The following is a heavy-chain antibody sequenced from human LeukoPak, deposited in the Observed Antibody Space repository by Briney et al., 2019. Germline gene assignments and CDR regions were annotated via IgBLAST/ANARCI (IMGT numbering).Heavy chain of an antibody. Sequence: SETLSLTCTVSGYSISSGYYWAWIRPSPGKGLEWIGSIYNSGNTYYNPSLKSRVTISVDTSKNQFSLKLRSVTAADTAVYYCARREGGDISAFYDYWGQGTLVTVSS. CDR2: IYNSGNT. V-gene: IGHV4-38-2*02. CDR1: GYSISSGYY. CDR3: ARREGGDISAFYDY. J-gene: IGHJ4*02. D-gene: IGHD3-22*01.